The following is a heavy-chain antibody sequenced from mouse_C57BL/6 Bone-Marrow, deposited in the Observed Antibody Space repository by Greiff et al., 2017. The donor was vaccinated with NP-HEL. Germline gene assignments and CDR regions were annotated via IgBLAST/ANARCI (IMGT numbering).Heavy chain of an antibody. J-gene: IGHJ4*01. CDR3: ASGTSYGYYAMDY. CDR1: GYTFTSYW. V-gene: IGHV1-52*01. CDR2: IDPSDSET. Sequence: VQLQQPGAELVRPGSSVKLSCKASGYTFTSYWMHWVKQRPIQGLEWIGNIDPSDSETHYNQKFKDKATLTVDKSSSTAYMQLSSLTSEDSAVYYCASGTSYGYYAMDYWGQGTSVTVSS. D-gene: IGHD1-1*02.